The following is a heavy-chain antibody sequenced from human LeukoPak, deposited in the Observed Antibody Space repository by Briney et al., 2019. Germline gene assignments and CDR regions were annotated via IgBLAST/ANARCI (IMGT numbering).Heavy chain of an antibody. CDR2: IYYSGST. D-gene: IGHD6-13*01. V-gene: IGHV4-59*01. CDR1: GGFISSYY. Sequence: PSETLSLTCTVSGGFISSYYWSWIRQPPGKGLEWIGYIYYSGSTNYNPSLKSRVTISVDTSKNQFSLKLSSVTAADTAVYYCARVDSNNWYDSRGYFDYWGHGTLVTVSS. CDR3: ARVDSNNWYDSRGYFDY. J-gene: IGHJ4*01.